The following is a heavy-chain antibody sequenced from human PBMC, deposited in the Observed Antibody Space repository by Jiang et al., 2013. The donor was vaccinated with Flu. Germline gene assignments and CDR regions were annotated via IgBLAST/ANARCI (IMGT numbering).Heavy chain of an antibody. CDR1: GGSISSSSYY. J-gene: IGHJ4*02. D-gene: IGHD3-22*01. V-gene: IGHV4-39*01. CDR2: IYYSGST. Sequence: VKPSETLSLTCTVSGGSISSSSYYWGLDPPAPREGLEWIGSIYYSGSTYYNPSLKSRVTISVDTSKNQFSLKLSSVTAADTAVYYCARVGYDSSGYLYWGQGTLVTVSS. CDR3: ARVGYDSSGYLY.